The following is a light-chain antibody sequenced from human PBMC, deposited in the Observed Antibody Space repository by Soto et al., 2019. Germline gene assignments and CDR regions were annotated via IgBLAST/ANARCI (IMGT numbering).Light chain of an antibody. CDR1: SSDVGGYNY. Sequence: QSVLTQPASVSGSPGQSSTISCTGTSSDVGGYNYVSWYQQHPGKAPKLMIYEVSNRPSGVSNRFSGSKSGNTASLTISGLQVEDEADYYCSSYTSSSTLVFGTGTKVTV. CDR2: EVS. J-gene: IGLJ1*01. CDR3: SSYTSSSTLV. V-gene: IGLV2-14*01.